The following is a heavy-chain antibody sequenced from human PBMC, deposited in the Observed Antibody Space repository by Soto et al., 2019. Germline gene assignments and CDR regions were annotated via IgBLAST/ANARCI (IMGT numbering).Heavy chain of an antibody. J-gene: IGHJ6*02. D-gene: IGHD3-3*01. Sequence: EVQLVQSGAEVKKPGESLRISCKGSGYSFTSYWISWVRQMPGKGLEWMGRIDPSDSYTNYSPSFQGHVTISADKSISTAYLQWSSLKDSDTAMYYCARLYYDFWSGRHYGMDVWGQGTTVTVSS. V-gene: IGHV5-10-1*03. CDR3: ARLYYDFWSGRHYGMDV. CDR1: GYSFTSYW. CDR2: IDPSDSYT.